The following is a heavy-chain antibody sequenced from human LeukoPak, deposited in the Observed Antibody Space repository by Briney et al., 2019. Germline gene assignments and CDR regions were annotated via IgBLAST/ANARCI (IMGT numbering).Heavy chain of an antibody. D-gene: IGHD3-10*01. V-gene: IGHV4-61*01. CDR2: VYYSGST. J-gene: IGHJ4*02. CDR3: ARDWRDSYGSGGY. CDR1: GGSVNSASYY. Sequence: SETLSLTCTVSGGSVNSASYYWSWIRQPPGKGLEYIGYVYYSGSTNYNPSLKSRVTISVDTPKNQFSLNLRSLTAADTAVYYCARDWRDSYGSGGYWGQGIRVTVSS.